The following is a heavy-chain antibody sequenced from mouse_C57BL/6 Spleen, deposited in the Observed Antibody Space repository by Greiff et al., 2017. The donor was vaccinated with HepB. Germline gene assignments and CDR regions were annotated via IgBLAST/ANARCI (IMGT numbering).Heavy chain of an antibody. J-gene: IGHJ4*01. Sequence: VQLQESDAELVKPGASVKISCKVSGYTFTDHTIHWMKQRPEQGLEWIGYIYPRDGSTKYNEKFKGKATLTADKSSSTAYMQLNSLTSEDSAVYFCARSGDYYGSSPRAMDYWGQGTSVTVSS. CDR3: ARSGDYYGSSPRAMDY. CDR1: GYTFTDHT. V-gene: IGHV1-78*01. D-gene: IGHD1-1*01. CDR2: IYPRDGST.